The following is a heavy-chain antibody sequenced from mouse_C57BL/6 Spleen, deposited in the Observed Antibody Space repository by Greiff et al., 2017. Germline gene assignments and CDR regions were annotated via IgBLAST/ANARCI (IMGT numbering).Heavy chain of an antibody. CDR2: ISSGSSTI. J-gene: IGHJ1*03. Sequence: EVKLMESGGGLVKPGGSLKLPCAASGFTFSDYGMHWVRQAPEKGLEWVAYISSGSSTIYYADTVKGRFTISRDNAKNTLFMQMTSLRSEDTAMYYCARRDYDVYWYFDVWGTGTTVTVSS. D-gene: IGHD2-4*01. V-gene: IGHV5-17*01. CDR3: ARRDYDVYWYFDV. CDR1: GFTFSDYG.